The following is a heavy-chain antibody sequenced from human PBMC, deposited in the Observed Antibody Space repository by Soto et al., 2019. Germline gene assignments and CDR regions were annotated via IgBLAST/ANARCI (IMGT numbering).Heavy chain of an antibody. CDR3: ANGRYYYYYGMDV. J-gene: IGHJ6*02. CDR1: GFTFSSYA. CDR2: ISGSGGST. Sequence: GGSLRLSCAASGFTFSSYAMSWVRQAPGKGLEWVSAISGSGGSTYYADSVKGRFTISRDNSKNTLYLQMNSLRAEDTAVYYCANGRYYYYYGMDVWGQGTTVTVSS. V-gene: IGHV3-23*01.